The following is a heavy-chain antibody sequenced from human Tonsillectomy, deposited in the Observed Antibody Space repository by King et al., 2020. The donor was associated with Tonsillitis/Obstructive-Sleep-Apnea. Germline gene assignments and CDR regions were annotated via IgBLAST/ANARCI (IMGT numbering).Heavy chain of an antibody. CDR2: IHYSGRS. D-gene: IGHD7-27*01. CDR3: ATLGLGIGADYFDD. Sequence: QLQESGPGLVKPSETLSLTCSVSGGSISSSSYYWGWIRQPPGTGLQWIGNIHYSGRSHYDPSLKSRVTMSVDTSKNQFSLNLSSVTAADTALYYCATLGLGIGADYFDDWGQGTLVTVSS. CDR1: GGSISSSSYY. V-gene: IGHV4-39*01. J-gene: IGHJ4*02.